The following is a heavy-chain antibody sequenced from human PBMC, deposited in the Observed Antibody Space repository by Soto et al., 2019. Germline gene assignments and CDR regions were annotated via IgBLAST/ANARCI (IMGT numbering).Heavy chain of an antibody. V-gene: IGHV3-30-3*01. CDR1: GFTYSTYT. D-gene: IGHD3-3*01. Sequence: GGSLRLSCAASGFTYSTYTMHWVRQAPGKGLEWVAVISYDGSKKYYADSVKGRFTISRDNSKNTLYLQMDSLRDEDTAVYYCARGYTSGYPSNWFDPWGQGTLVTVSS. J-gene: IGHJ5*02. CDR2: ISYDGSKK. CDR3: ARGYTSGYPSNWFDP.